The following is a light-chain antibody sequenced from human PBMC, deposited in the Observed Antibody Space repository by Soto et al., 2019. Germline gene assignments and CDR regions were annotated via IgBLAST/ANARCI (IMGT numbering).Light chain of an antibody. CDR2: GAS. CDR3: QQYGTSLYT. CDR1: QSVSSNY. V-gene: IGKV3-20*01. J-gene: IGKJ2*01. Sequence: EIVLTQSPGTLSLPPGERATLSCRASQSVSSNYLAWYQHKPGQAPRLLIYGASSRATGTPDRFSGSGSGTDFTLTISRLEPEDFALYYCQQYGTSLYTFGQGTKLEIK.